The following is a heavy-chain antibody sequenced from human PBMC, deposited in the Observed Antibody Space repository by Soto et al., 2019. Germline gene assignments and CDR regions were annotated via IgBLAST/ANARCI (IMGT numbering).Heavy chain of an antibody. J-gene: IGHJ4*02. Sequence: ASVKVSCKASGYTFTSYYMHWVRQAPGQGLEWIGWIVVGSGNTNYAQKFQERVTITRDMSTSTAYMELSSLRSEDTAVYYCAAVGDLEYYYDSSGFNFDYWGQGTLVTVSS. CDR3: AAVGDLEYYYDSSGFNFDY. V-gene: IGHV1-58*02. D-gene: IGHD3-22*01. CDR1: GYTFTSYY. CDR2: IVVGSGNT.